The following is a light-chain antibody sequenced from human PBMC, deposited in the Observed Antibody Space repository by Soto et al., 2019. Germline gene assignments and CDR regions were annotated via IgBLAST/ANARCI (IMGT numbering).Light chain of an antibody. Sequence: DIQFTESPSFLSASVRDRVTITCRASPGISSYLAWYQTKPGEVPKPLIYASYTLESGVPSRFSGSGSGTDFTLTISSLQTEEFATYFCQQSYSTPTWTFGQGTKVEI. V-gene: IGKV1-39*01. CDR1: PGISSY. J-gene: IGKJ1*01. CDR2: ASY. CDR3: QQSYSTPTWT.